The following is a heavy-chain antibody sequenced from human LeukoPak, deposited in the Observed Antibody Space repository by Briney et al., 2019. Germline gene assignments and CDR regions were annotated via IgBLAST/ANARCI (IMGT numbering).Heavy chain of an antibody. J-gene: IGHJ1*01. V-gene: IGHV3-7*02. CDR3: ASPRDYGGNPNVQYFHH. CDR1: GFTFSSYW. D-gene: IGHD4-23*01. Sequence: GSLRLSCAASGFTFSSYWMSWVRQAPGKGLEWVATIKQDGSQKEYVDSVKGRFTISRDDAKNSLFLQMNSLRAEDTAVYYCASPRDYGGNPNVQYFHHWGQGTLVTVSS. CDR2: IKQDGSQK.